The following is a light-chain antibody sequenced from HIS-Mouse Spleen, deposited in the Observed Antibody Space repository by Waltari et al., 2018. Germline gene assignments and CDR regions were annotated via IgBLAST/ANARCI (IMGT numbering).Light chain of an antibody. CDR3: YSTDSSGNHRV. CDR1: ALPKKY. J-gene: IGLJ2*01. V-gene: IGLV3-10*01. CDR2: EDS. Sequence: SYELTQPPSVSVSPGQTARITCSGDALPKKYAYWYQQKSGQAPVLVIYEDSKRPSGSHERFSGSSSGKMATLTSSGAQVQDEADYYCYSTDSSGNHRVFGGGTKLTVL.